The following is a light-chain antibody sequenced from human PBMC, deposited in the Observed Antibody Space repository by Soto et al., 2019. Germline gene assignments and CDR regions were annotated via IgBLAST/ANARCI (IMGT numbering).Light chain of an antibody. CDR2: TAS. CDR1: QGINKF. V-gene: IGKV1-16*01. J-gene: IGKJ4*01. Sequence: DLPMTQSPSSLSASVGDSVTITCRASQGINKFLAWFQQKPGKAPKSLISTASRLQSGVPSRFSGSGSGTHFTLTINNLQPEDFATYYCQQYESFPLTFGGGTRVEIK. CDR3: QQYESFPLT.